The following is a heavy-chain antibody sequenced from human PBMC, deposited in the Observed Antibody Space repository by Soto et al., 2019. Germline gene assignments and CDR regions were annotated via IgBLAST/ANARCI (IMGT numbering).Heavy chain of an antibody. Sequence: EVQLVESGGGLVQPGGSLRLSCAASGFTVSSNYMSWVRQAPGKGLEWVSVIYNDGCGGSTYYADSVKGRFTISRDKSNNTQFIKMNNLRAEDTAVYYCARDYVHCSGGSCYGGPIDVWGKGTTVTVSS. CDR2: IYNDGCGGST. V-gene: IGHV3-66*01. CDR3: ARDYVHCSGGSCYGGPIDV. J-gene: IGHJ6*03. D-gene: IGHD2-15*01. CDR1: GFTVSSNY.